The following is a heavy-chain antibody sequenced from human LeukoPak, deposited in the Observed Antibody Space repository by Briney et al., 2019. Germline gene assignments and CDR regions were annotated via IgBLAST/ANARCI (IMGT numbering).Heavy chain of an antibody. Sequence: GGSLRLSCAASGFTFSSYSMNWVRQAPGRGLEWVSYISSSSTIYYADTVKGRFTISRDNAKNSLYLQMNSLRVEDTAVYYCARGGNSLDYWGQGTLVTVSS. CDR1: GFTFSSYS. V-gene: IGHV3-48*01. CDR2: ISSSSTI. D-gene: IGHD3-10*01. J-gene: IGHJ4*02. CDR3: ARGGNSLDY.